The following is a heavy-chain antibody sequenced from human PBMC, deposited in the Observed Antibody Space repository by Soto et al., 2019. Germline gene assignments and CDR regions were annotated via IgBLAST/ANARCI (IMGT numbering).Heavy chain of an antibody. D-gene: IGHD7-27*01. J-gene: IGHJ6*02. CDR1: GFTFSSYG. V-gene: IGHV3-30*03. CDR3: ASLQLGREHYYYYGRDV. Sequence: QVQLVESGGGVVQPGRSLRLSCAASGFTFSSYGMHWVRQAPGKGLEWVAVISYDGSNKYYADSVKGRFTISRDNSKNTLYLQMNSLRAEDTAVYYCASLQLGREHYYYYGRDVWGQGTTVTVSS. CDR2: ISYDGSNK.